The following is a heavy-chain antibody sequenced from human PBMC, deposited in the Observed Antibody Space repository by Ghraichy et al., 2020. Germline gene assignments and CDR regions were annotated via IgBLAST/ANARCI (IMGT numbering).Heavy chain of an antibody. CDR2: IHSGVAT. D-gene: IGHD1-20*01. CDR3: AIGLEYNWNDLGY. V-gene: IGHV3-53*01. CDR1: GFTVSNNY. J-gene: IGHJ4*02. Sequence: GGSLRLSCAASGFTVSNNYMNWVRQAPGKGLEWVSTIHSGVATYYADSVKGRFTISRDNSKNTLYLQMNSLRVEDTAVYYCAIGLEYNWNDLGYLCQGTLVTVSS.